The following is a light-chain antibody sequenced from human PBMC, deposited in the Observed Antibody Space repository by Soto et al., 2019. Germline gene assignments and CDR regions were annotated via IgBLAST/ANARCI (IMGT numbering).Light chain of an antibody. V-gene: IGLV1-51*01. CDR3: ATWDYSLTGEV. CDR2: DNN. Sequence: QAVVTQPPSVSAAPGQKVTISCSGSSSNIGNNYVSWYQQLPGTAPKLLIYDNNKRPSGIPDRFSGSKSGTSGTLDITGLQTGDEADYYCATWDYSLTGEVFGGGTMLTVL. CDR1: SSNIGNNY. J-gene: IGLJ2*01.